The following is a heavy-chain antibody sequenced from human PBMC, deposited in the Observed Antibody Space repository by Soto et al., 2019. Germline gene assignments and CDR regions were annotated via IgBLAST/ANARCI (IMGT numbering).Heavy chain of an antibody. CDR2: INSAGSII. V-gene: IGHV3-48*01. Sequence: EVQLVQSGGALVQPGGSLRLSCAASGFTPSRLSMNWVRQAPGKGLEWISYINSAGSIIYYADSVKGRFTISRDNAKTSLYLQMNRLRAEDTAVYYCATGTDFGWLDNANHALDIWGQGKMVTVSS. CDR1: GFTPSRLS. D-gene: IGHD3-9*01. CDR3: ATGTDFGWLDNANHALDI. J-gene: IGHJ3*02.